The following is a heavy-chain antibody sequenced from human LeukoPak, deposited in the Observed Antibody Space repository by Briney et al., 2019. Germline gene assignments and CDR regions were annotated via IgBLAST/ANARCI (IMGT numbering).Heavy chain of an antibody. CDR1: GFTFSSYS. CDR2: ISYDGSNK. J-gene: IGHJ4*02. D-gene: IGHD5-24*01. V-gene: IGHV3-30-3*01. Sequence: GGSLRLSCAASGFTFSSYSMQRVRQAPGKGLEWVAVISYDGSNKYYADSVKGRFTVSRDNSKNTLYLQINSLRAEDTAMFHCARDGYNFAFDYWGQGTLVTVSS. CDR3: ARDGYNFAFDY.